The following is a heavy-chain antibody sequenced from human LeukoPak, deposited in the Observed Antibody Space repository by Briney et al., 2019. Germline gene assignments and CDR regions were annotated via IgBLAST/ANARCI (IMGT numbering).Heavy chain of an antibody. CDR2: ISYDGSNK. V-gene: IGHV3-30*03. D-gene: IGHD1-26*01. J-gene: IGHJ3*02. CDR3: ARVVGAIHGAFDI. Sequence: GGSLRLSCAASGFTFSSYSMNWVRQAPGKGLEWVAVISYDGSNKYYADSVKGRFTISRDNSKNTLYLQMNSLRAEDTAVYYCARVVGAIHGAFDIWGQGTMVTVSS. CDR1: GFTFSSYS.